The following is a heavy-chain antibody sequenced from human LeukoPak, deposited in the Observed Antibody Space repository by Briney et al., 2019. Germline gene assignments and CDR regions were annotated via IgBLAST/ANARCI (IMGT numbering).Heavy chain of an antibody. CDR1: GGSISSGGYY. D-gene: IGHD2-2*01. Sequence: PSETLSLTCTVSGGSISSGGYYWSWIRQPPGKGLEWIGYIYHSGSTYYNPSLKSRVTISVDRSKNQFSLKLSSVTAADTAVYYCARDPAVPEQDNWFDPWGQGTLVTVSS. CDR3: ARDPAVPEQDNWFDP. V-gene: IGHV4-30-2*01. J-gene: IGHJ5*02. CDR2: IYHSGST.